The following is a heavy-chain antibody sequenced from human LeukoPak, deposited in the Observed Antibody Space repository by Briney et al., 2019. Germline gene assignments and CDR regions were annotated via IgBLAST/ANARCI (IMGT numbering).Heavy chain of an antibody. CDR3: ARKYSAYDSYAFDI. V-gene: IGHV1-69*01. CDR1: GGTFSSYA. D-gene: IGHD5-12*01. Sequence: ASVKVSCKASGGTFSSYAISWVRQAPGQGLEWMGGIIPIFGTANYAQKFQGRVTITADESTSTAYMELSSLRSEDTAVYYCARKYSAYDSYAFDIWGQGTMVTVSS. J-gene: IGHJ3*02. CDR2: IIPIFGTA.